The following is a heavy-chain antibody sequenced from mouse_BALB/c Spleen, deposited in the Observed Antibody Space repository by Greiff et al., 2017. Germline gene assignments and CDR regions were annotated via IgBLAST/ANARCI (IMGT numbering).Heavy chain of an antibody. V-gene: IGHV1-5*01. CDR3: TRDNYYGSSSFAY. Sequence: VQLQQSGTVLARPGASVKMSCKASGYSFTSYWMHWVKQRPGQGLEWIGAIYPGNSDTSYNQKFKGKAKLTAVTSASTAYMELSSLTNEDSAVYYCTRDNYYGSSSFAYWGQGTLVTVSA. D-gene: IGHD1-1*01. J-gene: IGHJ3*01. CDR2: IYPGNSDT. CDR1: GYSFTSYW.